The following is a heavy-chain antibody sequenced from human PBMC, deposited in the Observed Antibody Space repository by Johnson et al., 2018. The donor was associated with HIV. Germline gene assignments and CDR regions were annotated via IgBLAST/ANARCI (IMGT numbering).Heavy chain of an antibody. CDR1: DFRQWQL. V-gene: IGHV3-53*01. CDR3: ARDQRLAAVATNGFDV. Sequence: MLLVESGGGLIQPGGSLRLSCAASDFRQWQLHELGPQAPGKGLEWVSLIHSGGTTFYADSVLGRFTISRDSSKNTLYLQMKSLRVEDTAVYSCARDQRLAAVATNGFDVWGQGTMVTVSS. J-gene: IGHJ3*01. CDR2: IHSGGTT. D-gene: IGHD6-13*01.